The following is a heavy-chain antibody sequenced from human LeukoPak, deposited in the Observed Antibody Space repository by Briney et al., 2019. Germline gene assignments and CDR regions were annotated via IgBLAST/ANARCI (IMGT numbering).Heavy chain of an antibody. D-gene: IGHD3-10*01. Sequence: EASVKVSCKTSGGTFNSYIISWVRQAPGQGLEWMGGFIPIFRTAKYAQNFQGRVTMTTDASTSTAYMELRSLRSDDTAVYYCVREVTMVRGVITFYHYNGMDVWGQGTAVTVSS. J-gene: IGHJ6*02. CDR1: GGTFNSYI. V-gene: IGHV1-69*05. CDR2: FIPIFRTA. CDR3: VREVTMVRGVITFYHYNGMDV.